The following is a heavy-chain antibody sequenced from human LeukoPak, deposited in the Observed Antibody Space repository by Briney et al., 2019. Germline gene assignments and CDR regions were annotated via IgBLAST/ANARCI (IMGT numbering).Heavy chain of an antibody. Sequence: PGGSLRLSCAASGFXFSSYSINWVRQAPGKGLEWGSSISSGSSYIYYADPVRGRFTISRDDAKNSLYLQLNSLRAEDTAVYYCARVIASAVKIDYWGQGTLVTVSS. CDR2: ISSGSSYI. CDR1: GFXFSSYS. CDR3: ARVIASAVKIDY. J-gene: IGHJ4*02. D-gene: IGHD6-13*01. V-gene: IGHV3-21*01.